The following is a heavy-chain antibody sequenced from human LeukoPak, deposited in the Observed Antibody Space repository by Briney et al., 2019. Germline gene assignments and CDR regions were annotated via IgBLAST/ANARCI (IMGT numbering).Heavy chain of an antibody. J-gene: IGHJ4*02. Sequence: GGSLKISWKGFGCSFTSYWIGWVRQMPGKGLEWLGIIYPGDSYTRYSPSFQGQVTNSAGKSISTAYLQWSSLKASDTAMYYCARHVGQINLARYFDHWGQGTMVTVCS. CDR3: ARHVGQINLARYFDH. D-gene: IGHD6-6*01. CDR2: IYPGDSYT. CDR1: GCSFTSYW. V-gene: IGHV5-51*01.